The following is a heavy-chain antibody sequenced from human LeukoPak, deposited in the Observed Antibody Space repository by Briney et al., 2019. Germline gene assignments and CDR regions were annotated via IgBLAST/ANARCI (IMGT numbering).Heavy chain of an antibody. D-gene: IGHD3-9*01. Sequence: GGSLRLSCATSGFTIGKSDMAWVRQAPGKGLEWVSIVYTGGRTFHADSVKGRFTMSRDQSKNTVGLQMKSLRSEDTALYYCARGSMPGTGLPFDYWGQGTQVSVSS. CDR3: ARGSMPGTGLPFDY. V-gene: IGHV3-53*05. J-gene: IGHJ4*02. CDR1: GFTIGKSD. CDR2: VYTGGRT.